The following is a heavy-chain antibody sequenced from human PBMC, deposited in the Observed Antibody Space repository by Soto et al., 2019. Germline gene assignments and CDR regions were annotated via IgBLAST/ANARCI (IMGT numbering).Heavy chain of an antibody. D-gene: IGHD2-8*01. CDR1: GGSISSGGYY. CDR3: ARGASPTAVNGPYLDY. J-gene: IGHJ4*02. Sequence: SDTLSLTCTVSGGSISSGGYYWSWIRQHPGTGLEWIGHISYSGSTNYNPSLKSRVTISVDRSKNQFSLKLTSVTAADTAVYYCARGASPTAVNGPYLDYWGQGTLVTVSS. CDR2: ISYSGST. V-gene: IGHV4-61*08.